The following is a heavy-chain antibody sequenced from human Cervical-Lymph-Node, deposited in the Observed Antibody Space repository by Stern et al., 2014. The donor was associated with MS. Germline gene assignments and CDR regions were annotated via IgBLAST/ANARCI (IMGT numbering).Heavy chain of an antibody. CDR2: IKEDGSEQ. D-gene: IGHD4-11*01. CDR3: ARDLAYSSFDF. Sequence: EVQLEESGGGLVQPGGSLKLSCAASRFSFRTSWMAWVRQAPGQGLEWVANIKEDGSEQTYLYSVKGRFAISRDNAKSSVYLQMNSLRAEDTGVYYCARDLAYSSFDFWGQGTLVTVSS. CDR1: RFSFRTSW. J-gene: IGHJ4*02. V-gene: IGHV3-7*01.